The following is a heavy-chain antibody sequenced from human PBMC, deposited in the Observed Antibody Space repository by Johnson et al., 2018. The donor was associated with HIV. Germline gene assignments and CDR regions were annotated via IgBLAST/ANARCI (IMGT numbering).Heavy chain of an antibody. CDR1: GFTFSSYA. CDR3: AKLPGGNSGFVDAFDI. V-gene: IGHV3-30*04. J-gene: IGHJ3*02. CDR2: ISYDGSNK. D-gene: IGHD4-23*01. Sequence: QVQLVESGGGLVKPGGSLRLSCAASGFTFSSYAMHWVRQAPGKGLEWVAVISYDGSNKYYADSVKGRFTISRDNSKNTQYLQMNSLRAEDTAVYYCAKLPGGNSGFVDAFDIWGQGTMVTVSS.